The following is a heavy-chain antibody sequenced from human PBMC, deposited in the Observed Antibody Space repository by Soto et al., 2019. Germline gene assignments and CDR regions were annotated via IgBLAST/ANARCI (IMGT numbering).Heavy chain of an antibody. J-gene: IGHJ5*02. CDR3: ARDRVIVAKIRWFDP. D-gene: IGHD5-12*01. Sequence: ASVKVSCKASGYTFTSYAMHWVRQAPGQRLEWMGWINAGNGNTKYSQKFQGRVTITRDTSASTAYMELSSLRSEDTAVYYCARDRVIVAKIRWFDPWGQGTLVTVAS. V-gene: IGHV1-3*01. CDR2: INAGNGNT. CDR1: GYTFTSYA.